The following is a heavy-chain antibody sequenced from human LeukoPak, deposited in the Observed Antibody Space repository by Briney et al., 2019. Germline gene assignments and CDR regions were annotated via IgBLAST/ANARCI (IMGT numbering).Heavy chain of an antibody. CDR1: GGSFSGYY. CDR2: INHSGST. J-gene: IGHJ5*02. D-gene: IGHD3-22*01. V-gene: IGHV4-34*01. CDR3: ARRVITMIVVATRRRGYNWFDP. Sequence: PSETLSLTCAVYGGSFSGYYWSWIRQPPGKGLEWIGEINHSGSTNYNPSLKSRVTISVDTSKNQFSLKLSSVTAADTAVYYCARRVITMIVVATRRRGYNWFDPWGQGTLVTVSS.